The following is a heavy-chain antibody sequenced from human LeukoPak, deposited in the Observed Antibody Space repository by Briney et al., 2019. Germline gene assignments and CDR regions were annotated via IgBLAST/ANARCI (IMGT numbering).Heavy chain of an antibody. D-gene: IGHD1-26*01. CDR1: GFSVSSIH. J-gene: IGHJ4*02. CDR2: LYSGGGT. Sequence: GGSLRLSCAASGFSVSSIHMNWVRQAPGKGLEWVSLLYSGGGTYYADSVKGRFTISRDNSKNTLYLQMNSLRVGDTAVYYCARGEGFDYWGQGTLVTVSS. V-gene: IGHV3-53*01. CDR3: ARGEGFDY.